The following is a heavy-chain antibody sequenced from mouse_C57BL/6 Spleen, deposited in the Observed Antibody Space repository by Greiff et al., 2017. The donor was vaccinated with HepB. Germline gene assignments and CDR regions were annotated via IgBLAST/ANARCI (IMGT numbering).Heavy chain of an antibody. V-gene: IGHV14-2*01. CDR3: ARSDSYSNYVGWFAY. CDR1: GFNIKDYY. Sequence: VHVKQSGAELVKPGASVKLSCTASGFNIKDYYMHWVKQRTEQGLEWIGRIDPEAGETKYAPKFQGKATITADTSSNTAYLQLSSLTSEDTAVYYCARSDSYSNYVGWFAYWGQGTLVTVSA. D-gene: IGHD2-5*01. J-gene: IGHJ3*01. CDR2: IDPEAGET.